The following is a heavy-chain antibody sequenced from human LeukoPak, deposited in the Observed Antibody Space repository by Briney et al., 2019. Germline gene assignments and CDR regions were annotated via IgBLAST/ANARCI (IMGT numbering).Heavy chain of an antibody. CDR3: TSVGYGEYYFDN. Sequence: KPGGSLRLSRAVSGFTFTAAWMSWVRQAPGKGLEWVGRMKSKSDGGTTDYAAPVKGRFTISRGDSKTTLCLQMNSLKTEDTAVYYCTSVGYGEYYFDNWGQGTLVTVSS. CDR2: MKSKSDGGTT. J-gene: IGHJ4*02. V-gene: IGHV3-15*01. D-gene: IGHD4-17*01. CDR1: GFTFTAAW.